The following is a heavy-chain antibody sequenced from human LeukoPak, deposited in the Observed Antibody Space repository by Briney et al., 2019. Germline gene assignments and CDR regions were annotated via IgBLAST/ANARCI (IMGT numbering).Heavy chain of an antibody. D-gene: IGHD2-8*01. CDR1: GFTFSSYS. CDR2: ISSSSSYI. CDR3: ARESTEIVLMVYAEEEGFDY. Sequence: GGSLRLSCAASGFTFSSYSMNWVRQAPGKGLEWVSSISSSSSYIYYADSVKGRFTISRDSAKNSLYLQMNSLRAEDTAVYYCARESTEIVLMVYAEEEGFDYWGQGTLVTVSS. J-gene: IGHJ4*02. V-gene: IGHV3-21*01.